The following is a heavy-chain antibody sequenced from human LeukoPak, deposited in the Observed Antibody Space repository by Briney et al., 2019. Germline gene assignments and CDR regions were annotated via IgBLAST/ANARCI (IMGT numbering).Heavy chain of an antibody. J-gene: IGHJ4*02. CDR1: GGSISSRSYY. Sequence: SETLSLTCTVSGGSISSRSYYWGWIRQPPGKGLVWIGKISDSGNSYYSPSLRSRVTISIDTSKNQFSLKLSSVTAADTAVYYCARDLYDIGLDYWGQGTLVTVSS. CDR2: ISDSGNS. CDR3: ARDLYDIGLDY. D-gene: IGHD3-9*01. V-gene: IGHV4-39*07.